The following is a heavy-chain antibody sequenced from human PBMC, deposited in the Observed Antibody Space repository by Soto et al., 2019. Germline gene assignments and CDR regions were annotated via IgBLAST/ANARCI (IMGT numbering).Heavy chain of an antibody. D-gene: IGHD1-26*01. Sequence: TLSLTCAVSGASISNTDWWSWVRQPPGKGLEWIGEIYHSGTTNCDPSLKSRVTISLDKSKSLFSLTSTSLTAADTAVYYCAIPGAGDFDYWGQGTLVTVSS. J-gene: IGHJ4*02. CDR2: IYHSGTT. CDR3: AIPGAGDFDY. CDR1: GASISNTDW. V-gene: IGHV4-4*02.